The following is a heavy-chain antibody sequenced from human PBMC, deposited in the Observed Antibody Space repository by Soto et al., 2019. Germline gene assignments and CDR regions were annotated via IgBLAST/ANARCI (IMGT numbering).Heavy chain of an antibody. Sequence: ASVKVSCKASGYTFTSYDINWVRQATGQGLEWMGWMNPNSGNTGYAQKFQGRVTMTRNTSISTAYMELSSLRSEDTAVYYCARDISRHYDSSGYYFPDAFDIWVQGTMVTVSS. D-gene: IGHD3-22*01. J-gene: IGHJ3*02. CDR1: GYTFTSYD. CDR2: MNPNSGNT. V-gene: IGHV1-8*01. CDR3: ARDISRHYDSSGYYFPDAFDI.